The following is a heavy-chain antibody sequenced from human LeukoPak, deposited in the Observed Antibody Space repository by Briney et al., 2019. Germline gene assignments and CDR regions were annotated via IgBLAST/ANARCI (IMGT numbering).Heavy chain of an antibody. V-gene: IGHV3-53*01. Sequence: GGSLRLSCAASGFTVSSNYMSWVRQAPGKGLEWVSVIYSGGSTYYADSVKGRFTISRDNSKNTLYLQMNSLRAEDTAVYYCARGSGSYSYYFGYWGQGTLVTVSS. D-gene: IGHD1-26*01. J-gene: IGHJ4*02. CDR2: IYSGGST. CDR3: ARGSGSYSYYFGY. CDR1: GFTVSSNY.